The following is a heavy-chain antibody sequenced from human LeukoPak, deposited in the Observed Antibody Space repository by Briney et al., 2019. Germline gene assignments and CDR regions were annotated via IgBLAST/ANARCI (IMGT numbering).Heavy chain of an antibody. CDR1: GGTFSSYA. CDR3: AGGYDLGYYYYYGMDV. V-gene: IGHV1-69*13. D-gene: IGHD5-12*01. J-gene: IGHJ6*02. CDR2: IIPIFGTA. Sequence: GASVKVSCKASGGTFSSYAISWVRQAPGQGPEWMGGIIPIFGTAKYAQKFQGRVTITADESTSTAYMELSSLRSEDTAVYYCAGGYDLGYYYYYGMDVWGQGTTVTVSS.